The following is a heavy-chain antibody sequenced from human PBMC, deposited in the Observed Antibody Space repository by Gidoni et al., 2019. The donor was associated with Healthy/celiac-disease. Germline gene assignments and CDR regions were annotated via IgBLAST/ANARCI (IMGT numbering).Heavy chain of an antibody. J-gene: IGHJ6*02. CDR3: ARENYDILTGIYYYYYGMDV. Sequence: QVQLVESGGVVVQPGRSLSLSCAASGFTFSSYAMHWVRQATGKGLEWVEVISYDGSNKYYADSVKGRFTISRDNSKNTLYLQMNSLRAEDTAVYYCARENYDILTGIYYYYYGMDVWGQGTTVTVSS. V-gene: IGHV3-30-3*01. CDR1: GFTFSSYA. CDR2: ISYDGSNK. D-gene: IGHD3-9*01.